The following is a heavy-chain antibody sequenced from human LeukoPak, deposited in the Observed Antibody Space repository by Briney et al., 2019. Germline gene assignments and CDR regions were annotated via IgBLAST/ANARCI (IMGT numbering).Heavy chain of an antibody. CDR1: GGSISSYY. V-gene: IGHV4-59*01. CDR3: ARNLGKLDY. CDR2: IYYSGST. J-gene: IGHJ4*02. D-gene: IGHD1-1*01. Sequence: SETLSLTCTVSGGSISSYYWIWIRQPPGKGLEWIGYIYYSGSTNYNPSLKSRVTISVDTYKKQFSLKLSSVTAAETAVYYCARNLGKLDYWGQGTLVTVSS.